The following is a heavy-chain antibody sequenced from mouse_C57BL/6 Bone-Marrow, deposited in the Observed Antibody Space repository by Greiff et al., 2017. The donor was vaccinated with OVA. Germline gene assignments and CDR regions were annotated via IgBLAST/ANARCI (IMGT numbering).Heavy chain of an antibody. CDR2: IYPRSGNT. D-gene: IGHD1-1*01. J-gene: IGHJ1*03. CDR1: GYTFTSYG. CDR3: ARWDYGSSFYWYFDV. V-gene: IGHV1-81*01. Sequence: QVQLKESGAELARPGASVTLSCKASGYTFTSYGISWVKQRTGQGLEWIGAIYPRSGNTYYNEQFKGKATLTADKSSSTAYMELRSLTSEDSAVYFCARWDYGSSFYWYFDVWGTGTTVTVSS.